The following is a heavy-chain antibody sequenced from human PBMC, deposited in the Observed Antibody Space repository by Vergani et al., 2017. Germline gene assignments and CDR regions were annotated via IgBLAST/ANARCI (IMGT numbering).Heavy chain of an antibody. CDR2: ISSSGRTI. D-gene: IGHD3-10*01. Sequence: EVQLVESGGGLVQPGGSLRLSCAASGFTFSSFEMNWVRQAPGKGLEWLSYISSSGRTIYYADSVKGRFPISRDNAKNSLYLQMNSLRAEDTAVYYCAXERSGVETTFYYYYYMDVWGKGTTVTVSS. J-gene: IGHJ6*03. CDR3: AXERSGVETTFYYYYYMDV. CDR1: GFTFSSFE. V-gene: IGHV3-48*03.